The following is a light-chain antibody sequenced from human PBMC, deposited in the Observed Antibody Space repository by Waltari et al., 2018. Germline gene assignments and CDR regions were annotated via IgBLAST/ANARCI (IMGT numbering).Light chain of an antibody. J-gene: IGLJ1*01. Sequence: QSALAQPPTAAGSPGQSLIITRTRTTSDVGGVNCIPWYQQHPGKAPNLMIYEVSKRPSGVPDRFSGSKSGNTASLTVSGLQAEDEADYYCSSYAGSNFYVFGTGTKVTVL. V-gene: IGLV2-8*01. CDR3: SSYAGSNFYV. CDR2: EVS. CDR1: TSDVGGVNC.